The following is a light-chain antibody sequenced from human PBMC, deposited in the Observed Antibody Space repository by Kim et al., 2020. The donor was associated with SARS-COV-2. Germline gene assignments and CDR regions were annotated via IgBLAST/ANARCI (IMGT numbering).Light chain of an antibody. CDR3: QQRSTWT. V-gene: IGKV3-11*01. CDR1: QSVSSY. J-gene: IGKJ1*01. CDR2: DAS. Sequence: LSLSPGERATLSCRASQSVSSYLAWYQQKPGQAPRLLIYDASNRATGIPARFSGSGSGTDFTLTISSLEPEDFAVYYCQQRSTWTFGQGTKVDIK.